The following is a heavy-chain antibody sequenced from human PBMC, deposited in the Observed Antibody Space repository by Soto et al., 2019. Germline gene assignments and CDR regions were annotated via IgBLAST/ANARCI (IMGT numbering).Heavy chain of an antibody. CDR2: IIPIFGTA. CDR3: ARDCSGGSRHPPAFQI. D-gene: IGHD2-15*01. Sequence: QVQLVQSGAEVKKPGSSVNVSCKASGGTFSSYAISWVRQAPGQGLEWMGGIIPIFGTANYAQKFQGRVTITAGESTSTADVELSSLRSEDTAVYYCARDCSGGSRHPPAFQICGRQGMVIVSS. V-gene: IGHV1-69*01. J-gene: IGHJ3*02. CDR1: GGTFSSYA.